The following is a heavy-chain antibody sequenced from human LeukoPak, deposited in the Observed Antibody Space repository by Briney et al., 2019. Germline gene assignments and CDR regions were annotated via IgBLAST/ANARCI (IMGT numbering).Heavy chain of an antibody. V-gene: IGHV3-23*01. J-gene: IGHJ4*02. Sequence: PGGSLRLSCTASGFTFDNYAMIWVRQAPGKGLEWVSAISGSGSSTYYADSVKGRFTISRDNSKNTLYLQMNSLRAEDTAVYYCAKDFSPIYYYDSSGYYPQPFDYWGQGTLVTVSS. CDR3: AKDFSPIYYYDSSGYYPQPFDY. D-gene: IGHD3-22*01. CDR1: GFTFDNYA. CDR2: ISGSGSST.